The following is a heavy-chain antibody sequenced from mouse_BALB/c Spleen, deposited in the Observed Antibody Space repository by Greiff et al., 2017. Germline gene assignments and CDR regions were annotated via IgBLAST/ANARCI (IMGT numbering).Heavy chain of an antibody. Sequence: EVKLVESGGGLVKPGGSLKLSCAASGFTFSSYAMSWVRQTPEKRLEWVASISSGGSTYYPDSVKGRFTISRDNARNILYLQMSSLRSEDTAMYYCARERGGNSFAYWGQGTLVTVSA. CDR1: GFTFSSYA. CDR2: ISSGGST. D-gene: IGHD2-1*01. CDR3: ARERGGNSFAY. J-gene: IGHJ3*01. V-gene: IGHV5-6-5*01.